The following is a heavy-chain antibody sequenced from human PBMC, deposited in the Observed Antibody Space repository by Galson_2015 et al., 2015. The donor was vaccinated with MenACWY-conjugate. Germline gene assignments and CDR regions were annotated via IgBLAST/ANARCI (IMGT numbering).Heavy chain of an antibody. D-gene: IGHD3-9*01. J-gene: IGHJ4*02. CDR2: ISDSGRTT. CDR3: AKDLVKNYEMLTGYYND. CDR1: GFTFSSYV. Sequence: SLRLSCAASGFTFSSYVMTWVRQAPGKGLEWVSTISDSGRTTYYAASVKGRFTISRDNSKNTLFLQMNSLRAEDTAAYYCAKDLVKNYEMLTGYYNDWGQGTLVTVSS. V-gene: IGHV3-23*01.